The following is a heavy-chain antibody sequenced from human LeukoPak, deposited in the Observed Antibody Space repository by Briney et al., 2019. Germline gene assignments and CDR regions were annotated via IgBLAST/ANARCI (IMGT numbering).Heavy chain of an antibody. CDR3: ARDDYDGYYYYMDV. V-gene: IGHV4-34*01. D-gene: IGHD3-3*01. CDR2: INHSGST. CDR1: GGSFSGYY. J-gene: IGHJ6*03. Sequence: SETLSLTCAVYGGSFSGYYWSWIRQPPGKGLEWIGEINHSGSTNYNPSLKSRVTISVDTSKNQFSLKLSSVTAADTAVYYCARDDYDGYYYYMDVWGKGTTVTVSS.